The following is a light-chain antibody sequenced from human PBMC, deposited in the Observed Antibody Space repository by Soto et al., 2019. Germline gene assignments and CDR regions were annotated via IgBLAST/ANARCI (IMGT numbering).Light chain of an antibody. J-gene: IGLJ1*01. CDR1: SSNIGTNY. V-gene: IGLV1-51*01. Sequence: QSVLTQPPSVSAAPGQKVTISCSGSSSNIGTNYVSWYQQLPGTAPKLLIYDNYKRPSGIPDRLSGSKSGTSATLGIAGLQTGDEADYYCATWDSSLTTYVFGTGTKVTV. CDR3: ATWDSSLTTYV. CDR2: DNY.